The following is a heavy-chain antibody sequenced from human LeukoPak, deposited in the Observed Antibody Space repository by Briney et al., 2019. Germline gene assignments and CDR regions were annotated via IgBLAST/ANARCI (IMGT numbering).Heavy chain of an antibody. CDR2: IDYSGTT. Sequence: PSQTLSLTCTVSGGSISTYYWSWIRQPPGKGLEWIGYIDYSGTTNYNPSLKSRVTISVDTSKNQFSLNLSSVTAADTAVYYCARRSPGYSYSIDSWGQGTLVTVSS. J-gene: IGHJ4*02. CDR3: ARRSPGYSYSIDS. CDR1: GGSISTYY. D-gene: IGHD5-18*01. V-gene: IGHV4-59*08.